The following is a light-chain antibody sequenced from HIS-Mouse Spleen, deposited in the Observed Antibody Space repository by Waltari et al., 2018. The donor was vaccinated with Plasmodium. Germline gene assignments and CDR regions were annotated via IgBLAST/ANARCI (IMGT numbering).Light chain of an antibody. CDR3: QQYGSSYT. J-gene: IGKJ2*01. V-gene: IGKV3-20*01. CDR1: QSVSSIY. Sequence: ELVLTQSPGPLSLSPGERATLSCRASQSVSSIYLAWYQQKPGQAPRLLIYGASSRATGIPDRFSGSGSGTDFTLTISRLEPEDFAVYYCQQYGSSYTFGQGTKLEIK. CDR2: GAS.